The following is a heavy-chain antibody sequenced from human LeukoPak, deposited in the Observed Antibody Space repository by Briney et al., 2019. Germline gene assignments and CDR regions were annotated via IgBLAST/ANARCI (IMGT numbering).Heavy chain of an antibody. V-gene: IGHV1-18*01. J-gene: IGHJ3*02. CDR2: ISAYNGNT. Sequence: ASVKVSCKASGGTFSSYAISWVRQAPGQGLEWMGWISAYNGNTNYAQKLQGRVTMTTDTSTSTAYMELRSLRSDDTAVYYCARDDNYYDSRPNAFDIWGQGTMVTVSS. D-gene: IGHD3-22*01. CDR3: ARDDNYYDSRPNAFDI. CDR1: GGTFSSYA.